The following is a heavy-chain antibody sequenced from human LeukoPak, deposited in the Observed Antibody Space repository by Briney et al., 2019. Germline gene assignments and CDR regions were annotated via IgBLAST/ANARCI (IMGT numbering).Heavy chain of an antibody. CDR1: GFTFSSYA. CDR3: ARDKSRRNYYDSSGYSYPPYFDY. V-gene: IGHV3-30-3*01. Sequence: GGSLRLSCAASGFTFSSYAMHWVRQAPGKGLEWVAVISYDGSNKYYADSVKGRFTISRDNSKNTLYLQMSSLRAEDTAVYYCARDKSRRNYYDSSGYSYPPYFDYWGQGTLVTVSS. D-gene: IGHD3-22*01. J-gene: IGHJ4*02. CDR2: ISYDGSNK.